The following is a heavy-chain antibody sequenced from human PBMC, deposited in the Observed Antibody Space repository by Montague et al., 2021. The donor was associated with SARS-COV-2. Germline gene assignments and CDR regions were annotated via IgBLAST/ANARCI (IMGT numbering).Heavy chain of an antibody. CDR1: GDSVSSRTVA. CDR3: ARAYCGGDCYFYWYFDL. CDR2: TYYRSKWYN. J-gene: IGHJ2*01. Sequence: CAISGDSVSSRTVAWNWLRQSPSRGLEWLGRTYYRSKWYNDYAVSVKSRVIINPDTSNNRISLQLNPVTPEDTAVYYCARAYCGGDCYFYWYFDLWGRGTLVTVSS. V-gene: IGHV6-1*01. D-gene: IGHD2-21*02.